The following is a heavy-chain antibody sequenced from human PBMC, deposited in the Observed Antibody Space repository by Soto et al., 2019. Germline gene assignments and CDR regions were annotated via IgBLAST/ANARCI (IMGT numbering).Heavy chain of an antibody. J-gene: IGHJ4*02. CDR1: GFTFGDYA. Sequence: EVQLVESGGGLVQPGRSLRLSCTASGFTFGDYAMSWFRQAPGKGLEWVGFIRSKAYGGTTEYAASVKGRFTISRYDSKSIPYLQMNSLKTEDTAVYYCTRDSLRSKESDYFDYWGQGTLVTVSS. CDR3: TRDSLRSKESDYFDY. V-gene: IGHV3-49*03. D-gene: IGHD3-10*02. CDR2: IRSKAYGGTT.